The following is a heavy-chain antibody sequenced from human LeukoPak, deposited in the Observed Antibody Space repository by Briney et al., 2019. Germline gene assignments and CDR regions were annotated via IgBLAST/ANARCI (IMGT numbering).Heavy chain of an antibody. D-gene: IGHD6-19*01. Sequence: GGSLRLSCAASGFTFSSYEMNWVRQAPGKGLEWVSYISSSGSTIYYADSVKGRFTISRDNAKNSLYLRMNSLRAEDTAVYYCARDGAKGGWCWFDPWGQGTLVTVSS. CDR2: ISSSGSTI. V-gene: IGHV3-48*03. CDR3: ARDGAKGGWCWFDP. J-gene: IGHJ5*02. CDR1: GFTFSSYE.